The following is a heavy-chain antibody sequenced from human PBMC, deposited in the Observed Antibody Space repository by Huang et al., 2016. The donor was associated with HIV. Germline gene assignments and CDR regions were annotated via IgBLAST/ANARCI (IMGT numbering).Heavy chain of an antibody. J-gene: IGHJ4*02. V-gene: IGHV1-3*04. CDR3: AREFVIFGAPLWPAY. D-gene: IGHD2-21*01. CDR1: GYSFTTYA. Sequence: QVQLVQSGAEVKKPGASVKVYCKASGYSFTTYALHWVRQAPGHRLEWMGWINTGNGNTNDSQKFQGRFTITRETSASTVYMEVSSLTFADTAVYYCAREFVIFGAPLWPAYWGQGTLISVSS. CDR2: INTGNGNT.